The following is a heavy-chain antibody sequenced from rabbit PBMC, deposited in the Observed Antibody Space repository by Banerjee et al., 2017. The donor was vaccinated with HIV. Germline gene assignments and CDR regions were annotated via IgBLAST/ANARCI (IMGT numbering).Heavy chain of an antibody. CDR1: GFSFSNKAV. Sequence: QEQLEESGGGLVQPGGSLKLSCTASGFSFSNKAVMCWVRQAPGKGLQWIACIDVGDSDVTYYASWAKGRFIMSRTSSTKVTLQMTSLTTADTATYFCARDLVGVIGWNFGWWGQGTLVTVS. CDR2: IDVGDSDVT. J-gene: IGHJ6*01. D-gene: IGHD4-1*01. CDR3: ARDLVGVIGWNFGW. V-gene: IGHV1S45*01.